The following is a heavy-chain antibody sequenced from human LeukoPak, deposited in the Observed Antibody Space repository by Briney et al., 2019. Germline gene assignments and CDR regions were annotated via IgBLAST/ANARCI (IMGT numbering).Heavy chain of an antibody. J-gene: IGHJ5*02. CDR1: GYTLTELS. D-gene: IGHD3-10*01. V-gene: IGHV1-24*01. CDR3: ARTITNYGSGSYYNAP. CDR2: FDPEDGET. Sequence: ASVKVSCKVSGYTLTELSMDWVRQTPGKGLEWMGGFDPEDGETIYAQKFQGRVTMTEDTSTSTAYMELRSLRSDDTAVYYCARTITNYGSGSYYNAPWGQGTLVTVSS.